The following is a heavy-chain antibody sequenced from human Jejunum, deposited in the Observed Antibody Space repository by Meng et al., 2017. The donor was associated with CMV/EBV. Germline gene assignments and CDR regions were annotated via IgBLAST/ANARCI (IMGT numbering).Heavy chain of an antibody. Sequence: LGLSFEASGFSFRSYAMPWVRQAPGKGLEWVSVVFTDSSKKYYADSVRGRFTIFRDDSNNRVYLQMNSLRVDDTAVYYCAKGSRWVDPWGQGTLVTVSS. J-gene: IGHJ5*02. V-gene: IGHV3-23*03. CDR3: AKGSRWVDP. D-gene: IGHD2-2*01. CDR2: VFTDSSKK. CDR1: GFSFRSYA.